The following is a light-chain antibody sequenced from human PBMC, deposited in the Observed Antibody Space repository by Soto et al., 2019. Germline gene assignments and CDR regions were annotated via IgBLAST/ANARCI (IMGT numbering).Light chain of an antibody. CDR1: QSISRH. Sequence: DIHMTQSPSSLAPSVVDGVGLSWRASQSISRHLNWYQQKPGRAPRLLIYGASNLQSGVPSRFSGSGSGTDFTLTISSLLPEDFATYYCQQGYSTPVTFGQGTRLEIK. CDR3: QQGYSTPVT. V-gene: IGKV1-39*01. CDR2: GAS. J-gene: IGKJ5*01.